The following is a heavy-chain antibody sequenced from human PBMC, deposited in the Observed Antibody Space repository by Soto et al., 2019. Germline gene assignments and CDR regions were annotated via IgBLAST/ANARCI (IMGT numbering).Heavy chain of an antibody. J-gene: IGHJ6*02. CDR2: IYYGGST. CDR3: AGSPYYYYGMDV. V-gene: IGHV4-59*01. D-gene: IGHD6-13*01. Sequence: PSESLSRTCTVSGGSISSYYWNWIRQPPGKGLEWIGYIYYGGSTTYNPSLRSRVTISVDTSKNQFSLKLDSVTAADTAVYYCAGSPYYYYGMDVWGQGTSVTVS. CDR1: GGSISSYY.